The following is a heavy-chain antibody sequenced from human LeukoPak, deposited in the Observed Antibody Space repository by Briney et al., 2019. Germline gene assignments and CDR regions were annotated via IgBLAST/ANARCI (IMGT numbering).Heavy chain of an antibody. CDR2: IYHSGST. Sequence: SETLSLTCAVSGGSISSSNWWSWVRQPPGKGLEWIGEIYHSGSTNYNPSLKSRVTISVDKSKNQFSLKLSSVTAADTAVYYCARDSGSSGYTANWFDPWGQGTLVTVSS. CDR1: GGSISSSNW. CDR3: ARDSGSSGYTANWFDP. J-gene: IGHJ5*02. D-gene: IGHD3-22*01. V-gene: IGHV4-4*02.